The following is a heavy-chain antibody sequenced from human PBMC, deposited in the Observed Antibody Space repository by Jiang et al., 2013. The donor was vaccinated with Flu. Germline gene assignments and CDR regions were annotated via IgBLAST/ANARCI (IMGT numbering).Heavy chain of an antibody. J-gene: IGHJ6*02. V-gene: IGHV4-59*01. CDR3: ARGQIWFGTYYGMDV. CDR2: VYYSGST. D-gene: IGHD3-16*01. CDR1: GGSLSGYF. Sequence: TWPGLVKPSETLSLTCTVSGGSLSGYFWSWVRQPPGKGLEWIGYVYYSGSTDYNPSLKSRVAISVDTSKNQFSLKLSSVTAADTAVYYCARGQIWFGTYYGMDVWGQGTTVTVSS.